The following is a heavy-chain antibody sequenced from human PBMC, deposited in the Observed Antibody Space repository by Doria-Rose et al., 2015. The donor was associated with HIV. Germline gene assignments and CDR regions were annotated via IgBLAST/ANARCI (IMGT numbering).Heavy chain of an antibody. V-gene: IGHV3-30*02. J-gene: IGHJ6*02. D-gene: IGHD3-3*01. CDR1: GFTFDTYG. CDR2: IRSDGSNT. Sequence: QVQLVQSGGGVVQPGGSLTLSCAASGFTFDTYGMYWVRQAPGKGLEWVAFIRSDGSNTYYLDSVKGRFTVSRDNFRSTLYLQMDSLRTDDTAVYFCAKVQFLEWALSRQINYYYHAMDVWGQGTTVSVSS. CDR3: AKVQFLEWALSRQINYYYHAMDV.